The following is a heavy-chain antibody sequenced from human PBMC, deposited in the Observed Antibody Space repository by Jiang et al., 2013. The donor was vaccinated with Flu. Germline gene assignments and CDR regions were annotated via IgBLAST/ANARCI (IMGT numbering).Heavy chain of an antibody. Sequence: QLLESGGGLVKPGGSLRLSCAASGFTFSSYGMHWVRQAPGKGLEWVTFIRYDGSNKYYADSVKGRFTISRDNSKNTLYLQMSSLRAEDTAVYYCAKLGYCTAGSCYSGLWGVDYWGQGTLVTVSS. V-gene: IGHV3-30*02. J-gene: IGHJ4*02. CDR2: IRYDGSNK. CDR3: AKLGYCTAGSCYSGLWGVDY. D-gene: IGHD2-15*01. CDR1: GFTFSSYG.